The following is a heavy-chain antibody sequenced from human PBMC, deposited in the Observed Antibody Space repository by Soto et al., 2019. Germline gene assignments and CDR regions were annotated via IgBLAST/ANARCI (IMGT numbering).Heavy chain of an antibody. Sequence: SETLSLTCTVSGVSISSGDYYWGWVRQSPARGLEWIGFIYYSGATYPNPSLKTRISMSVDTSKNQFSLKLSSVTAADTAVYYCATAEYDSRASDYWGQGTPVTVSS. J-gene: IGHJ4*02. D-gene: IGHD3-22*01. CDR2: IYYSGAT. V-gene: IGHV4-30-4*01. CDR3: ATAEYDSRASDY. CDR1: GVSISSGDYY.